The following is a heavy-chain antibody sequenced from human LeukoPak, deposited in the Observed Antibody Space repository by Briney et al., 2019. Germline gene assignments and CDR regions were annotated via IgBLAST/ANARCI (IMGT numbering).Heavy chain of an antibody. CDR1: GFTFSSYA. Sequence: PGGSLRLSCAASGFTFSSYAMHWVRQAPGKGLEGVAVISYDGSNKYYADSVKGRFTISRDNSKNTLYLQMNSLRAEDTAVYYCARGPQNQIAAPRYWGQGTLVTVSS. J-gene: IGHJ4*02. CDR3: ARGPQNQIAAPRY. CDR2: ISYDGSNK. V-gene: IGHV3-30-3*01. D-gene: IGHD6-13*01.